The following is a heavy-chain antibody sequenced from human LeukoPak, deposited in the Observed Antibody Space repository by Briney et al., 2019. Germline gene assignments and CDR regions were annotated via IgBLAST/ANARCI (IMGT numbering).Heavy chain of an antibody. D-gene: IGHD3-9*01. V-gene: IGHV3-48*02. J-gene: IGHJ5*02. Sequence: GGSLRLSCAASGFTFSSYTMNWVRQAPGKGLEWVSSISSSSSAIYYAASVKGRFTISRDNAKNSLYLQMNSLRDEDTAVYYCARGALRYSDLWGQGTLVTASS. CDR2: ISSSSSAI. CDR1: GFTFSSYT. CDR3: ARGALRYSDL.